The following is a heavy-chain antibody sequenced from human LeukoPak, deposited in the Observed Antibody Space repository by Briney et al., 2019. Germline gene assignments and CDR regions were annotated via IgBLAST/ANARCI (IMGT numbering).Heavy chain of an antibody. J-gene: IGHJ1*01. CDR3: ARASSYYVYDFQH. CDR2: INPNSGGT. V-gene: IGHV1-2*04. CDR1: GYTFTSYG. D-gene: IGHD2/OR15-2a*01. Sequence: ASVKVSCKASGYTFTSYGISWVRQAPGQGLEWMGWINPNSGGTNYAQKFQGWVTMTRDTSISTAYMELSRLRSDDTAVYYCARASSYYVYDFQHWGQGTLVTVSS.